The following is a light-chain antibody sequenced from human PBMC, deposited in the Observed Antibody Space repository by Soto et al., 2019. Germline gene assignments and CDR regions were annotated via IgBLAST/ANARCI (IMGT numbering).Light chain of an antibody. V-gene: IGKV3-11*01. Sequence: EIVLPQSPGTLSLSPGASSPLSGRASQTVSINLAWYQQKPGQGPRLLIYGASTRATGIPARFSGSGSGTDFTLTISSLEPEDFAVYYCQKRSNWPPVTFGGGTKVDIK. J-gene: IGKJ4*01. CDR2: GAS. CDR3: QKRSNWPPVT. CDR1: QTVSIN.